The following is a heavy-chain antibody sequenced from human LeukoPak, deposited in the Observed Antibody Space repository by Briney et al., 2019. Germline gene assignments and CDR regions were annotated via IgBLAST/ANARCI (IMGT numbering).Heavy chain of an antibody. CDR2: IIPIFGTA. CDR1: GGTFSSYA. J-gene: IGHJ4*02. Sequence: GSSVKVSCKASGGTFSSYAISWVRQAPGQGLEWMGGIIPIFGTANYAQKFQGRVTITTDESTSTAYMELSSLRSEDTAVCYCARDRGGPYYDSSGSPSGYFDYWGQGTLVTVSS. D-gene: IGHD3-22*01. V-gene: IGHV1-69*05. CDR3: ARDRGGPYYDSSGSPSGYFDY.